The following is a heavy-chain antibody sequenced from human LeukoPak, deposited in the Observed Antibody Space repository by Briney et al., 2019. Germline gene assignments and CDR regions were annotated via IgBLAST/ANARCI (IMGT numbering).Heavy chain of an antibody. CDR2: ISGSGGST. Sequence: GGSLRLSCAASGFTFSSYAMSWVRQAPGKGLEWVSAISGSGGSTYYADSVKGRFTISRDNSKNTLYLQMNSLRAEDTAVYYCAKADYDILTGYYHPFDPWGQGTLVTVSS. V-gene: IGHV3-23*01. CDR1: GFTFSSYA. J-gene: IGHJ5*02. D-gene: IGHD3-9*01. CDR3: AKADYDILTGYYHPFDP.